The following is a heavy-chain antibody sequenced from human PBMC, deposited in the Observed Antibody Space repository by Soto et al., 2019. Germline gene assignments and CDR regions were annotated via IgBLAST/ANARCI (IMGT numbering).Heavy chain of an antibody. V-gene: IGHV3-30*18. CDR1: GFTFSNYG. CDR2: ISYDGSNK. D-gene: IGHD3-22*01. J-gene: IGHJ3*02. Sequence: QVQLVESGGGVVQPGRSLRLSCAASGFTFSNYGIHWVRQAPGKGLEWVAVISYDGSNKYYADSVKGRFTISRDNSKNPLYLQINSLRAADTAVYYCAKDGLDYYDSSGLDDAFDIWGQGTMFTVSS. CDR3: AKDGLDYYDSSGLDDAFDI.